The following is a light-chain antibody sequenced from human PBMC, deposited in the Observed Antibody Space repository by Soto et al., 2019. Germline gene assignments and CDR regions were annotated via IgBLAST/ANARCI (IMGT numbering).Light chain of an antibody. CDR3: QQYDSWPLT. Sequence: EIVLTQSPVTLSLSPGERATLSCRASQSVSNNYLAWYQQKPGQAPRRLIYGASTRATGIPDRFSGSGSGTDFTLTIGRLEPEDFAVHYCQQYDSWPLTFGGGTKVDIK. V-gene: IGKV3-20*01. CDR1: QSVSNNY. CDR2: GAS. J-gene: IGKJ4*01.